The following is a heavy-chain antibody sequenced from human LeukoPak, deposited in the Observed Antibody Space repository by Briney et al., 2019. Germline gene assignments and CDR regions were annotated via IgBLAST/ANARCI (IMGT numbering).Heavy chain of an antibody. CDR3: ARERGDSYAYGRFDY. D-gene: IGHD5-18*01. V-gene: IGHV1-2*02. Sequence: ASVKVSCKASGYTFTGYYMHWVRQAPGQGLEWMRWIDPNSGGTNYAQKFQGRVTMTRDTSISTAYMELSSLRSEDTAVYYCARERGDSYAYGRFDYWGQGTLVTVSS. J-gene: IGHJ4*02. CDR1: GYTFTGYY. CDR2: IDPNSGGT.